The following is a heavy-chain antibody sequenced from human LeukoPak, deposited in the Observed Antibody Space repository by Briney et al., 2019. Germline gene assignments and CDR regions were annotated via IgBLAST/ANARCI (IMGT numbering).Heavy chain of an antibody. D-gene: IGHD6-25*01. V-gene: IGHV3-23*01. CDR1: GFIFNNYG. CDR3: AKGSRGYFADL. Sequence: GGSLRLSCAASGFIFNNYGLIWVRQAPGKGLEWVSAISNDGGGTQYADFVKGRFTISRDNSKNTLFLQMSSLRAEDTALYFCAKGSRGYFADLWGQGTLVTVSS. J-gene: IGHJ5*02. CDR2: ISNDGGGT.